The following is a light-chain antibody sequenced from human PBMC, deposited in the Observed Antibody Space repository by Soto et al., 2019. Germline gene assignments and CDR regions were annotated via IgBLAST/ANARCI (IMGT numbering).Light chain of an antibody. J-gene: IGKJ4*01. Sequence: EILMTQSPATLSVSPGERATLSCRASLSVYNNLAWYQQKVGQAPRLLIYGASIRATGIPARFSGSGSGTEFTLTISSLQSEDVAVYFCQQYNNWPPLTFGGGTKVEIK. V-gene: IGKV3D-15*01. CDR3: QQYNNWPPLT. CDR2: GAS. CDR1: LSVYNN.